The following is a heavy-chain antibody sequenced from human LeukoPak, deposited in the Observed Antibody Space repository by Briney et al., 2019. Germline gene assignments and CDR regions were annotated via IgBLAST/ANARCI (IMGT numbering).Heavy chain of an antibody. J-gene: IGHJ4*02. Sequence: SETLSLTCTVPGGSISSYYWSWIRQPPGKGLEWIGYIYSSGSTNYNPSLKSRLTISVDASKNQFSLKLSSVTAADTAVYYCARKEWVPYYFDYWGQGTLVTVSS. CDR3: ARKEWVPYYFDY. D-gene: IGHD3-3*01. V-gene: IGHV4-59*01. CDR2: IYSSGST. CDR1: GGSISSYY.